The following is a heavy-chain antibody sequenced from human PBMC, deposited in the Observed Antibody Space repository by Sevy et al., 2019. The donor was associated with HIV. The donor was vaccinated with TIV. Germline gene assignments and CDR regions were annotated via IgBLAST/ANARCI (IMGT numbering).Heavy chain of an antibody. D-gene: IGHD3-22*01. V-gene: IGHV3-23*01. CDR2: ISGSGYLT. CDR3: AKEGGGYYYGSSGLFDY. J-gene: IGHJ4*02. CDR1: GFTFSSYE. Sequence: GGSLRLSCAASGFTFSSYEMNWVRQAPGKGLEWVSAISGSGYLTYYTDSVKGRFTISRENSKNTRYLQMNSLRAEDTAVYYCAKEGGGYYYGSSGLFDYWGQGTLVTVSS.